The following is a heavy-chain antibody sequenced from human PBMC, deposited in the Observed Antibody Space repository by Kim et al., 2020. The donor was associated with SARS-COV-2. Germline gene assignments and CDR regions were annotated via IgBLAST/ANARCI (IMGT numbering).Heavy chain of an antibody. J-gene: IGHJ4*02. CDR1: GGTFSSYA. D-gene: IGHD4-17*01. CDR3: ARDRDYGVSLTLYFDY. CDR2: IIPIFGTA. V-gene: IGHV1-69*13. Sequence: SVKVSCKASGGTFSSYAISWVRQAPGQGLEWMGGIIPIFGTANYAQKFQGRVTITADESTSTAYMELSSLRSEDTAVYYCARDRDYGVSLTLYFDYWGQGTLVTVSS.